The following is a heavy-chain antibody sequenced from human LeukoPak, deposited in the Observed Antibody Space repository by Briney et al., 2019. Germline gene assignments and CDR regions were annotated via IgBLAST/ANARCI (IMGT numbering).Heavy chain of an antibody. Sequence: GGSLRLSCAASGFTFSSYSLNWVRQAPGKGLEWVASISSSGTYIYYADSVKGRFTISRDNAKSSLTLQMNSLRAEDTALYYCAREGTIVVGDAFDVWGQGTMVTVSS. CDR2: ISSSGTYI. CDR1: GFTFSSYS. CDR3: AREGTIVVGDAFDV. D-gene: IGHD2-2*01. V-gene: IGHV3-21*01. J-gene: IGHJ3*01.